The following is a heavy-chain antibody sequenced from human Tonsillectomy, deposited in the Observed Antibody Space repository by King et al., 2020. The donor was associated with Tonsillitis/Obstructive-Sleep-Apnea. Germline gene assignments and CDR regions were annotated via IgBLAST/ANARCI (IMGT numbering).Heavy chain of an antibody. CDR2: IYYSGST. CDR1: GGSISSSSYY. D-gene: IGHD2-15*01. CDR3: ARWVLDIVVVVAAISPDAFDI. V-gene: IGHV4-39*01. J-gene: IGHJ3*02. Sequence: QLQESGPGLVKPSETLSLTCTVSGGSISSSSYYWGWIRQPPGKGLEWIGSIYYSGSTYYNPSLKSRVTISVDTSKNQFSLKLSSVTAADTAVYYCARWVLDIVVVVAAISPDAFDIWGKGTMVTVSS.